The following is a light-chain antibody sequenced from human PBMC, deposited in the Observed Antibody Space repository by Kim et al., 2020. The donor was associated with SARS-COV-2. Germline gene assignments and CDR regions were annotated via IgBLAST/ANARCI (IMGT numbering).Light chain of an antibody. CDR2: DTH. CDR3: GTWDKSLSARV. V-gene: IGLV1-51*01. Sequence: SVLTQPPSVSAAPGQKVTISCSGSNSNIETHYVSWYRQLPGTAPTLLIYDTHRRPSGVPDRFSAYKSGTSATLDITGLQTGDEAVYYCGTWDKSLSARVFGGGTQLTV. CDR1: NSNIETHY. J-gene: IGLJ3*02.